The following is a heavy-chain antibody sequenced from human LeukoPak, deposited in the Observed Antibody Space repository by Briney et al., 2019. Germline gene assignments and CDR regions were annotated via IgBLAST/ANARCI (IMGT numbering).Heavy chain of an antibody. CDR3: ARGGRGGDLYNWFDP. V-gene: IGHV1-69*13. CDR2: IIPIFGTA. Sequence: ASVKVSCKASGYTFNTYGITWVRQAPGQGLEWMGGIIPIFGTANYAQKFQGRVTITADESTSTAYMELSSLRSEDTAVYYCARGGRGGDLYNWFDPWGQGTLVTVSS. J-gene: IGHJ5*02. D-gene: IGHD2-21*02. CDR1: GYTFNTYG.